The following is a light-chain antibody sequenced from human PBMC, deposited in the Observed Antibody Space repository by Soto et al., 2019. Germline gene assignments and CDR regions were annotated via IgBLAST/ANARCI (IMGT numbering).Light chain of an antibody. CDR2: DAS. CDR1: QSFSDY. Sequence: EIVLTQSPATLSLSPGERATLSCRSSQSFSDYLAWYQQKPGQAPRLLIYDASTRATGIPARFRGSGSGTDFTLTISSLQPDDFATYYCQHYNSYSEAFGQGTKVDIK. J-gene: IGKJ1*01. V-gene: IGKV3-11*01. CDR3: QHYNSYSEA.